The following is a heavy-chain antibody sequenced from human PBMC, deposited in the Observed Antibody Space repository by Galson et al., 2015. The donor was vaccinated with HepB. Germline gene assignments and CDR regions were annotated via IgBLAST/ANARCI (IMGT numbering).Heavy chain of an antibody. Sequence: LRLSCAASGFISSGSAIDWVRQASGKGPEWVGRIRSKANYYATLYVPSLKGRFTISRDDSKNMAYLHMRSLKTEDTAVYYCIRLGDLSGYSSRWGQGTLVTVSS. D-gene: IGHD2-2*01. CDR2: IRSKANYYAT. V-gene: IGHV3-73*01. J-gene: IGHJ4*02. CDR1: GFISSGSA. CDR3: IRLGDLSGYSSR.